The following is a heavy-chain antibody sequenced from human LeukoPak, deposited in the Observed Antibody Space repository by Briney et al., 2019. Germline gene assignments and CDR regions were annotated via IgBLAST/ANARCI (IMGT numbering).Heavy chain of an antibody. V-gene: IGHV3-30-3*01. CDR2: ISYDGSNK. J-gene: IGHJ4*02. CDR3: ARGGPLRYFDWLLYYFDY. CDR1: GFAFSSFA. D-gene: IGHD3-9*01. Sequence: PGRSLRLSCTASGFAFSSFAMHWVRQAPGKGLEWVAVISYDGSNKYFADSVKGRFTISRDNSKNTLYLQMNSLRAEDTAVYYCARGGPLRYFDWLLYYFDYWGQGTLVTVSS.